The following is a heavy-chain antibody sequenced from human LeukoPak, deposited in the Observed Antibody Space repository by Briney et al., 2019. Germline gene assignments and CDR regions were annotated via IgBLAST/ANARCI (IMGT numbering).Heavy chain of an antibody. Sequence: GSLRLSCAASGFTFSSYEMNWVRQPPGKGLEWIGEINHSGSTNYNPSLKSRVTISVDTSKNQFSLKLSSVTAADTAVYYCARIMVRGVIISYYYMDVWGKGTTVTVSS. J-gene: IGHJ6*03. CDR1: GFTFSSYE. CDR3: ARIMVRGVIISYYYMDV. CDR2: INHSGST. D-gene: IGHD3-10*01. V-gene: IGHV4-34*01.